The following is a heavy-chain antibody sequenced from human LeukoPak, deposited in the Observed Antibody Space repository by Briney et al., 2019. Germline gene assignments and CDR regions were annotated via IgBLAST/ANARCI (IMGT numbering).Heavy chain of an antibody. Sequence: PGGSLRLSCAASGFXFSNYAMSWGRQAPGKGLEWVSGITGSGGSAYYTDSVTGRVTISRDSSKNTLYLQINSLRAEDTAVYYCAKASGSVGYYYFDSWGQGALVTVSS. J-gene: IGHJ4*02. CDR1: GFXFSNYA. CDR3: AKASGSVGYYYFDS. D-gene: IGHD3-22*01. CDR2: ITGSGGSA. V-gene: IGHV3-23*01.